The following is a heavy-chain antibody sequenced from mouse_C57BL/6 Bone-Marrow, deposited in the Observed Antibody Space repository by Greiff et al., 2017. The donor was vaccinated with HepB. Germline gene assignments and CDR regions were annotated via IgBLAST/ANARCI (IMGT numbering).Heavy chain of an antibody. J-gene: IGHJ3*01. Sequence: QVQLQQPGAELVMPGASVKLSCKASGYTFTSYWMHWVKQRPGQGLEWIGEIDPSASATNYNQKFKGKSTLTVDKSSSTAYMQLSSLPSEDSAFYYCAREGIYYYYGEGFAYWDRGTLVTVSA. CDR3: AREGIYYYYGEGFAY. V-gene: IGHV1-69*01. D-gene: IGHD2-4*01. CDR2: IDPSASAT. CDR1: GYTFTSYW.